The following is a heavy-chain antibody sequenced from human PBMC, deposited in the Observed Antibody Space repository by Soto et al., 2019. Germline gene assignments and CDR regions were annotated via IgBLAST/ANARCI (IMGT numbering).Heavy chain of an antibody. CDR1: GFTFSSYG. Sequence: QVQLVESGGGVVQPGRSLRLSCAASGFTFSSYGMHWVRQAPGKGLEWVAVISYDGSNKYYADSVKGRFTISRDNSKNTLYLQMNSLRAEDTAVYYCANDRGWLAERYYYGMDVWGQGTTVTVSS. CDR2: ISYDGSNK. CDR3: ANDRGWLAERYYYGMDV. J-gene: IGHJ6*02. V-gene: IGHV3-30*18. D-gene: IGHD6-19*01.